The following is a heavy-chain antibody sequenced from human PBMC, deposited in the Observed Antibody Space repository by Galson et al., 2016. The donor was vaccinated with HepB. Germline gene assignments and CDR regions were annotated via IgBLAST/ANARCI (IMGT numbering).Heavy chain of an antibody. J-gene: IGHJ3*02. CDR2: TSWNSGSI. D-gene: IGHD2-15*01. CDR3: ARPGYCSGSSCYVPFDI. V-gene: IGHV3-9*01. Sequence: SLRLSCAASGFTFDAYAMHWVRQAPGKGLEWVSGTSWNSGSIGYADSVKGRFTISRDNDKNSLHLQMNSLRAEDTAVYYCARPGYCSGSSCYVPFDIWGQGTMATVSS. CDR1: GFTFDAYA.